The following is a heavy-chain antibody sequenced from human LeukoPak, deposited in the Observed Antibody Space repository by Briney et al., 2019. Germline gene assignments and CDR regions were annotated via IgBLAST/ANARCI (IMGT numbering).Heavy chain of an antibody. CDR2: ISSSSSYI. CDR1: GFTFSSYS. V-gene: IGHV3-21*01. Sequence: GGSLRLSCAASGFTFSSYSMNWVRQAPGKGLEWVSSISSSSSYIYYADSVKGRFTIPRDNAKNSLYLQMNSLRAEDTAVYYCARDRSRMHMGYWGQGTLVTVSS. D-gene: IGHD6-13*01. J-gene: IGHJ4*02. CDR3: ARDRSRMHMGY.